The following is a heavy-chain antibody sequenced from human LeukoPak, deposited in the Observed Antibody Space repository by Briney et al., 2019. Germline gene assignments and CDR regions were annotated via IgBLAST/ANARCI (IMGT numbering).Heavy chain of an antibody. CDR1: GGSFSGYY. V-gene: IGHV4-34*01. Sequence: SETLSLTCAVYGGSFSGYYWSWIRQPPGKGLEWIGEINHSGSTNYNPSLKGRVTISVDTSKNQFSLKLSSVAAADTAVYYCARGVCSGGGCYGLFNYWGQGTLVTVSS. D-gene: IGHD2-15*01. J-gene: IGHJ4*02. CDR3: ARGVCSGGGCYGLFNY. CDR2: INHSGST.